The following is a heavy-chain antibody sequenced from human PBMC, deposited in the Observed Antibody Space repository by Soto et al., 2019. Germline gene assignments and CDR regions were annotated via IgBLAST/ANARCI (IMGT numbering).Heavy chain of an antibody. V-gene: IGHV6-1*01. Sequence: SQTLSLPCAISGDSVSSNSAAWNWIRQSPSRGLEWLGRTYYRSKWYNDYAVSVKSRITINPDTSKNQFSLQLNSVTPEDTAVYYCARGTDNTIFGVARYMDVWGKGTTVTVSS. J-gene: IGHJ6*03. CDR3: ARGTDNTIFGVARYMDV. CDR1: GDSVSSNSAA. D-gene: IGHD3-3*01. CDR2: TYYRSKWYN.